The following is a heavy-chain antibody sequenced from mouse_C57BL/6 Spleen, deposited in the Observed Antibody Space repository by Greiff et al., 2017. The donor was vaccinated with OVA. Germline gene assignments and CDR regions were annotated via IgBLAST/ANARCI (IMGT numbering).Heavy chain of an antibody. CDR2: INPGSGGT. D-gene: IGHD1-1*01. Sequence: VMLVESGAELVRPGTSVKVSCKASGYAFTNYLIEWVKQRPGQGLEWIGVINPGSGGTNYNEKFKGKATLTADKSSSTAYMQLSSLTSEDSAVYYCAGEYYYGSLDVWGTGTTVTVSS. CDR1: GYAFTNYL. V-gene: IGHV1-54*01. CDR3: AGEYYYGSLDV. J-gene: IGHJ1*03.